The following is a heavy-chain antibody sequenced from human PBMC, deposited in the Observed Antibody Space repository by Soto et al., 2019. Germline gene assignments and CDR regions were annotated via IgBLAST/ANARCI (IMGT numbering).Heavy chain of an antibody. CDR1: GGSFSGYY. CDR2: INHSGST. D-gene: IGHD6-19*01. Sequence: QVQLQQWGAGLLKPSETLSLTCAVYGGSFSGYYWSWIRQPPGKGLEWIGEINHSGSTNYNPSLKSRVTISVDTSKNQFSLKLSSETAADTAVYYCARGGIAVAAKYYYGMDVWGQGTTVTVSS. J-gene: IGHJ6*02. CDR3: ARGGIAVAAKYYYGMDV. V-gene: IGHV4-34*01.